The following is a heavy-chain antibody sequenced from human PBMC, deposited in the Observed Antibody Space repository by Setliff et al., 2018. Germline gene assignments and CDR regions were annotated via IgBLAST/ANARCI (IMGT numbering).Heavy chain of an antibody. CDR2: INTNTGNP. Sequence: ASVKVSCKASGYSFTNYAISWMRQAPGQRLQWMGWINTNTGNPTYAQGFTGQLAFSLDTSVNTAYLQINSLKAEDTAVYYCTRPARSCGGNSCYSQSDYWGQGTLVTVSS. J-gene: IGHJ4*02. CDR1: GYSFTNYA. D-gene: IGHD2-21*01. CDR3: TRPARSCGGNSCYSQSDY. V-gene: IGHV7-4-1*02.